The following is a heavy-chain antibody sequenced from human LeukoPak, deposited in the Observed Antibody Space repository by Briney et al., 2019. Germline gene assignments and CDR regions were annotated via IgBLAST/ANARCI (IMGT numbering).Heavy chain of an antibody. CDR2: ITSSSSYI. V-gene: IGHV3-21*01. D-gene: IGHD4-23*01. CDR3: ARDGDYGGNPDY. CDR1: GFTFSSYS. J-gene: IGHJ4*02. Sequence: GGSLRLSCAASGFTFSSYSMNWVRQAPGKGLEWVSSITSSSSYIYYADSVKGRFTISRDNAENSLYLQMNSLRAEDTAVYYCARDGDYGGNPDYWGQGTLVTVSS.